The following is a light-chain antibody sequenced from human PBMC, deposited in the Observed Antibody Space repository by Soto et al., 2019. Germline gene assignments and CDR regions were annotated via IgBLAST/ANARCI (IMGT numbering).Light chain of an antibody. V-gene: IGKV2-30*01. CDR1: QSLVYSDGNTY. CDR3: MQGTHWPWT. Sequence: DVVMTQSPLSLPVTLGQPASISCRSSQSLVYSDGNTYLNWFQQRPGQSPRRLIYKVSNRDSVVPDRFSGSGSGTDFTLEFRRVEAADVGVYYCMQGTHWPWTFGQGTKVESK. CDR2: KVS. J-gene: IGKJ1*01.